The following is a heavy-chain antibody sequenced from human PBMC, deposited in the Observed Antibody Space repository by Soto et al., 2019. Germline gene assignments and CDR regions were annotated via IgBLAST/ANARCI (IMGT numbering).Heavy chain of an antibody. Sequence: GGSLRLSCAASGFTFSSYAMHWVRQAPGKGLEWVAVISYDGSNKYYADSVKVRFTISRDNSKNTLYLQMNSLRAEDTAVYYCARDSSGWYYFDYWGQGTLVTVSS. J-gene: IGHJ4*02. CDR3: ARDSSGWYYFDY. V-gene: IGHV3-30*04. CDR2: ISYDGSNK. CDR1: GFTFSSYA. D-gene: IGHD6-19*01.